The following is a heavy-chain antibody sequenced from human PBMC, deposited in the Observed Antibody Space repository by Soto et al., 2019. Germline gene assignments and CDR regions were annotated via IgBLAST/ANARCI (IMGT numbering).Heavy chain of an antibody. V-gene: IGHV3-48*01. CDR2: ISSTSGAI. CDR3: ARSTGSRGDV. D-gene: IGHD1-26*01. J-gene: IGHJ6*02. Sequence: EVQLVESGGGLIQPGGSLRLSCAASGFTFSSYSMNWVRQAPGKGLEWISYISSTSGAIYYADSVKGRFTISRDNAKNSLYLQMNSRRAEDTAVYYCARSTGSRGDVWGQGTTVTVPS. CDR1: GFTFSSYS.